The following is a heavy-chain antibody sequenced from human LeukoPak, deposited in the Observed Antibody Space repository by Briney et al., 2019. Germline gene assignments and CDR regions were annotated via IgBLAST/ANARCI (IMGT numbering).Heavy chain of an antibody. V-gene: IGHV4-59*01. D-gene: IGHD6-19*01. Sequence: SETLSLTCTVSGASISDYYWSWIRQPPGKGLEWIGYISNSGNTNYNPSLKSRVTISVDTSKNQFSLKLSSVTAADTAVYYCARGYSSGWYNYYYGMDVWGQGTTVTVSS. CDR3: ARGYSSGWYNYYYGMDV. CDR2: ISNSGNT. CDR1: GASISDYY. J-gene: IGHJ6*02.